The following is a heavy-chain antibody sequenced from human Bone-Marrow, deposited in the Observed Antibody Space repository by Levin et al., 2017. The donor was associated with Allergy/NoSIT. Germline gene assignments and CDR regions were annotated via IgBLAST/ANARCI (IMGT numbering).Heavy chain of an antibody. CDR1: GYTFTNYW. V-gene: IGHV5-51*01. J-gene: IGHJ4*02. CDR3: ARQPLYCSGSSCNYFDY. D-gene: IGHD2-15*01. CDR2: IYPGDSDT. Sequence: PGESLKISCQGSGYTFTNYWIGWVRQMPGKGLEWMGIIYPGDSDTRYSPSFQGQVTISADRSINTAYLQWSSLRASDTAMYYCARQPLYCSGSSCNYFDYWGQGTLVTVSS.